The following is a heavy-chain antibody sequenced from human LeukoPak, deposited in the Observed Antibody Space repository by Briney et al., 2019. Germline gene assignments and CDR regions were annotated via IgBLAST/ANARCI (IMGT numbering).Heavy chain of an antibody. V-gene: IGHV3-21*01. CDR2: ISSSSSYI. J-gene: IGHJ4*02. CDR3: TREQDREAAATVVGDY. Sequence: GGSLRLSCAASGFTFSSYSMNWVRQAPGKGLEWVSSISSSSSYIYSADSVKGRFTISRDNAKNSLYLQMNSLRAEDTAVYYCTREQDREAAATVVGDYWGQGTLVTASS. D-gene: IGHD4-23*01. CDR1: GFTFSSYS.